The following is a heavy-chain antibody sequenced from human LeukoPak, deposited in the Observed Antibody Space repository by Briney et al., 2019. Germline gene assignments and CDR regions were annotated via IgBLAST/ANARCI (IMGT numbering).Heavy chain of an antibody. CDR1: GFTFSSYG. CDR3: ARGFTHGNSYYFYYMDV. V-gene: IGHV3-23*01. J-gene: IGHJ6*03. Sequence: GGSLRLSCAASGFTFSSYGMSWVRQAPGKGLEWVSAISGSGGSTYYADALKGRFTISRDNAKNSLYLQMNSLRAEDTALYYCARGFTHGNSYYFYYMDVWGKGTTVTVSS. D-gene: IGHD4-23*01. CDR2: ISGSGGST.